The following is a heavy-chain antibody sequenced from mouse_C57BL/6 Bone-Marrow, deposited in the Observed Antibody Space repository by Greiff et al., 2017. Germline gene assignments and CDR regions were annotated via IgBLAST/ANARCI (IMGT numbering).Heavy chain of an antibody. CDR1: GFTFSDYY. D-gene: IGHD2-1*01. CDR3: ASHGNLFAY. CDR2: ISNGGGST. V-gene: IGHV5-12*01. J-gene: IGHJ3*01. Sequence: DVKLVESGGGLVQPGGSLKLSCAASGFTFSDYYMYWVRQTPEKRLEWVAYISNGGGSTYYPDTVKGRFTISRDNAKNTLYLQMSRLKSEDTAMYYCASHGNLFAYWGQGTLVTVSA.